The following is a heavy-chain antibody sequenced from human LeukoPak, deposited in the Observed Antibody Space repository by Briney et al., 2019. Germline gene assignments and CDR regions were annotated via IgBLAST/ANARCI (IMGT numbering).Heavy chain of an antibody. D-gene: IGHD1-26*01. CDR3: AKGVGEWELVPYFDY. Sequence: PGGSLRLSCAASGFTFDDYAMHWVRQAPGKGLEWVSGISWNSGTIVYADSVKGRFTISRDNAKNSLYLQMNSLRAEDTALYYCAKGVGEWELVPYFDYWGQGTLVTVSS. CDR2: ISWNSGTI. CDR1: GFTFDDYA. V-gene: IGHV3-9*01. J-gene: IGHJ4*02.